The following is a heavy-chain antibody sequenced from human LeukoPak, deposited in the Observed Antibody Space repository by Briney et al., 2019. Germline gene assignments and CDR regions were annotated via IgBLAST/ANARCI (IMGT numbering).Heavy chain of an antibody. D-gene: IGHD3-9*01. V-gene: IGHV3-30*18. CDR1: GFTVSSYG. J-gene: IGHJ4*02. Sequence: PGGSLRLSCAASGFTVSSYGMHWVRQAPGKGLEWVAVISYDGSNKYYADSVKGRFTISRDNSKNTLYLQMNSLRAEDTAVYYCAKDSRPQLRYFDWQTDYWGQGTLVTVSS. CDR2: ISYDGSNK. CDR3: AKDSRPQLRYFDWQTDY.